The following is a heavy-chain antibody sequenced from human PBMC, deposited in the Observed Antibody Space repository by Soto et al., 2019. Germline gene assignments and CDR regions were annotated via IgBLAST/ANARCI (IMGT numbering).Heavy chain of an antibody. CDR1: GGTFSSYA. Sequence: QVQLVQSGAEVKKPGSSVKVSCKASGGTFSSYAISWVRQAPGQGLEWMGGIIPIFGTANYAQKFQGRVTITADESTSTGYMELSSLRSEDTAVYYCARGRRCGGDCLEYFQHWGQGTLVTVSS. V-gene: IGHV1-69*01. CDR2: IIPIFGTA. D-gene: IGHD2-21*02. CDR3: ARGRRCGGDCLEYFQH. J-gene: IGHJ1*01.